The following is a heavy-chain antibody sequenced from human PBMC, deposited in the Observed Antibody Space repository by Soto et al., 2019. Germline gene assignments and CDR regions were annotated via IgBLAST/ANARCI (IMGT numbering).Heavy chain of an antibody. CDR1: EFTFSSSA. CDR2: ISGSGGST. V-gene: IGHV3-23*01. Sequence: PGGSLRLSCVASEFTFSSSAYTWVRQAPGKGLEWVSSISGSGGSTYYADSVKGRFTISRDNSEKTLYLQLNSLRDDDTAMYYCAKVSGELRLGDLRSYFDPWGQGTPVTVSS. J-gene: IGHJ5*02. CDR3: AKVSGELRLGDLRSYFDP. D-gene: IGHD3-16*01.